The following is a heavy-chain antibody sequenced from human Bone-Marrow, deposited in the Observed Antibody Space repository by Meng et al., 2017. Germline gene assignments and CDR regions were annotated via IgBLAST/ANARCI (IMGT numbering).Heavy chain of an antibody. CDR2: IGHSGFT. D-gene: IGHD1/OR15-1a*01. CDR3: VRSRAWVRTGFDP. V-gene: IGHV4-39*01. J-gene: IGHJ5*02. CDR1: GGSISSSDSY. Sequence: QLQLQESGSGLVKPSQTLSLTCAVSGGSISSSDSYWGWIRQSPGKGLEWIGSIGHSGFTYYTPSLESRVTVSVDTSRSQFSLELTSVTAADTAVYYCVRSRAWVRTGFDPWGQGTLVTVSS.